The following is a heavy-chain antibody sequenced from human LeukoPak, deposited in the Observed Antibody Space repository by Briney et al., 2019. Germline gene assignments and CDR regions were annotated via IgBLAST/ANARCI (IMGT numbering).Heavy chain of an antibody. CDR1: GFTFSSYG. V-gene: IGHV3-30*18. CDR2: ISYDGSNK. CDR3: AKDVSRSGSYFDY. Sequence: PGGSLRLSCAASGFTFSSYGMHWVRQAPGKGLEWVAVISYDGSNKYYADSVKGRFTISRDNSKNTLYLQMNSLRAEDTAVYYCAKDVSRSGSYFDYWGQGTLVTVSS. J-gene: IGHJ4*02. D-gene: IGHD1-26*01.